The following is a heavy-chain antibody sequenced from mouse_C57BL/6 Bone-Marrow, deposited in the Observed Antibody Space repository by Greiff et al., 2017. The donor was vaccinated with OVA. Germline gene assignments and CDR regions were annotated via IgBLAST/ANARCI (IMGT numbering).Heavy chain of an antibody. CDR1: GYSITSGYD. CDR3: SRAYDGYSYYFDY. D-gene: IGHD2-3*01. J-gene: IGHJ2*01. CDR2: ISYSGST. V-gene: IGHV3-1*01. Sequence: VQLKESGPGMVKPSPSLSLTCTVTGYSITSGYDWHWIRHFPENKLEWMGYISYSGSTNYNPSLKSRITITHDTSKNHFFLKLNSVTTEDTATYYCSRAYDGYSYYFDYWGQGTTLTVSS.